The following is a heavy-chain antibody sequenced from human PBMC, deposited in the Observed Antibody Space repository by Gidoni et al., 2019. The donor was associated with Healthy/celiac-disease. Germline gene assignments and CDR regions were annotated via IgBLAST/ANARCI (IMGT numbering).Heavy chain of an antibody. V-gene: IGHV3-73*02. CDR1: GFTFSGSA. CDR3: TRHPAGVNNGFGHPYYMDV. J-gene: IGHJ6*03. CDR2: IRSKANSYAT. Sequence: EVQLVESGGGLVQPGGSLKLSCAASGFTFSGSAMPWARQASGKGLEWVGRIRSKANSYATAYAASVKGRFTISRDDSKNTAYLQMNSLKTEDTAVYYCTRHPAGVNNGFGHPYYMDVWGKGTTVTVSS. D-gene: IGHD3-16*01.